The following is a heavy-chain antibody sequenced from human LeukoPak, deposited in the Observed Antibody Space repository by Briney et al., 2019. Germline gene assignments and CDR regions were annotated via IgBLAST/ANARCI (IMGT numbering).Heavy chain of an antibody. Sequence: SETLSLTCTVSGGSISNYFWSWIRQPPGKGLEWIGYIYYSGSTNYNPSLKSRVTTSVDTSKNQFSLKLRSVTAADTAVYYCARDLYCSGGSCYARGFDPWGQGTLVTVSS. V-gene: IGHV4-59*01. CDR2: IYYSGST. CDR3: ARDLYCSGGSCYARGFDP. J-gene: IGHJ5*02. CDR1: GGSISNYF. D-gene: IGHD2-15*01.